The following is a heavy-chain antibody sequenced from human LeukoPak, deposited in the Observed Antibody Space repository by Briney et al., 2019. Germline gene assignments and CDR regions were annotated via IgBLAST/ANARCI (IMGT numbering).Heavy chain of an antibody. Sequence: PSETLSLTCAVYGRSFSGYYWSWIRQPPGKGLEWIGEINHSGSTNYNPSLKSRVTISVDTSKNQFSLKLSSVTAADTAVYYCARDHLLPDYWGQGTLVTVSS. V-gene: IGHV4-34*01. CDR2: INHSGST. CDR1: GRSFSGYY. J-gene: IGHJ4*02. CDR3: ARDHLLPDY.